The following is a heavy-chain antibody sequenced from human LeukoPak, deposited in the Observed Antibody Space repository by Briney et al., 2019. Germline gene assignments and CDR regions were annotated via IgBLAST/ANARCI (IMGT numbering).Heavy chain of an antibody. V-gene: IGHV1-18*01. D-gene: IGHD3-3*01. J-gene: IGHJ4*02. CDR3: ARDRLRFLGGTVDY. CDR2: ISAYNGNT. Sequence: GASLKVSCKASGYSSTSSGISWVPQAPGQGPEWMGWISAYNGNTNYAQKLQGRVTMTTDTSTSTAYMELRSLRSDDTAVYYCARDRLRFLGGTVDYWGQGTLVTVSS. CDR1: GYSSTSSG.